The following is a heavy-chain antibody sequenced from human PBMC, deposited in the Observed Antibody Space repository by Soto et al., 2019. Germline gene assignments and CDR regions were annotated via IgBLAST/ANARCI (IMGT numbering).Heavy chain of an antibody. CDR3: LRDIFGVVIFDS. CDR2: ISTNGRNT. J-gene: IGHJ4*02. Sequence: LRLSCSASGFSFSDSAMHWVRQAPGKTLEYVSAISTNGRNTYYADSVKGRFTISRDNSKNTVHLQMSSLRAEDTAVYYCLRDIFGVVIFDSWGQGTPVTVSS. V-gene: IGHV3-64D*06. D-gene: IGHD3-3*01. CDR1: GFSFSDSA.